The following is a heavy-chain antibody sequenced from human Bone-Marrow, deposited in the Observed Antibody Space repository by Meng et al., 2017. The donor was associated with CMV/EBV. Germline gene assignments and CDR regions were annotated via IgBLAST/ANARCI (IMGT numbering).Heavy chain of an antibody. CDR3: ARVEISRQAYGLDV. Sequence: GGSLRLSCAASGFTFSSYSMNWVRQAPGKGLEWVSYISSSSTIYYADSVKGRFTISRTNAKNSLYLQMNSLRAEDTAVYYCARVEISRQAYGLDVWGQGTTVTVSS. CDR2: ISSSSTI. V-gene: IGHV3-48*04. J-gene: IGHJ6*02. D-gene: IGHD1-1*01. CDR1: GFTFSSYS.